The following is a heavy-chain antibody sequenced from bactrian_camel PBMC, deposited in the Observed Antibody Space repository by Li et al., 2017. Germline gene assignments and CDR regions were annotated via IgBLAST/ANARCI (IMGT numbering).Heavy chain of an antibody. CDR2: INSGGDST. D-gene: IGHD5*01. CDR3: AAGWALSD. CDR1: RFTFSSYD. J-gene: IGHJ4*01. Sequence: DVQLVESGGGSVQAGGSLRLSCAASRFTFSSYDMSWVRQAPGKGLEWVAAINSGGDSTYYEDSVKGRFTISRDNAKNTLYLQILSLKTEDTARYYCAAGWALSDWGQGTQVTVS. V-gene: IGHV3S40*01.